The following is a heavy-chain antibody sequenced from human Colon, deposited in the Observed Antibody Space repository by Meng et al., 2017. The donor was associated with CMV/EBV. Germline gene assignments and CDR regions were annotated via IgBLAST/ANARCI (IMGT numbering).Heavy chain of an antibody. CDR2: IWQDGSEK. J-gene: IGHJ3*02. Sequence: GGSLRLSCAASGFTLGSYWMSWVRQAPGKGLEWVANIWQDGSEKYYVDSVKGRFNISRDNAKNTVYLQMNSLRPEDTAVYYCARDPFIKAFDIWGQGTMVTVSS. CDR3: ARDPFIKAFDI. CDR1: GFTLGSYW. V-gene: IGHV3-7*01.